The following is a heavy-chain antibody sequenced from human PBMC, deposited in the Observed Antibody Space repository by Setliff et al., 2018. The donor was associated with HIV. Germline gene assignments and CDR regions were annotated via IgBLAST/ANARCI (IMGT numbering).Heavy chain of an antibody. J-gene: IGHJ3*02. Sequence: KPSETLSLTCSVSGASITRGGDFWSWIRQHPGKGLEWIGYIYFNGNTYYNPSLRSRTTMSVDTSKNQFSLMLSSVTAADTAVYYCARDMHANINAQDIWGQGTVVTVSS. CDR2: IYFNGNT. CDR1: GASITRGGDF. V-gene: IGHV4-31*03. CDR3: ARDMHANINAQDI. D-gene: IGHD2-8*01.